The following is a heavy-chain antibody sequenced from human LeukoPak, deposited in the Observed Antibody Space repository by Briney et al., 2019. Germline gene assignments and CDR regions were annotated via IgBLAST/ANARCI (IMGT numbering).Heavy chain of an antibody. Sequence: SETLSLTCAVYGGSFSNYYWSWIRQPPGKGLEWIGEINHSGSTNYNPSLKSRVTISVDTSKNQFSLKLSSVTAADTAVYYCARVPAKYCSGGSCYFYYYMDVWGKGTTVTISS. J-gene: IGHJ6*03. CDR3: ARVPAKYCSGGSCYFYYYMDV. V-gene: IGHV4-34*01. CDR2: INHSGST. CDR1: GGSFSNYY. D-gene: IGHD2-15*01.